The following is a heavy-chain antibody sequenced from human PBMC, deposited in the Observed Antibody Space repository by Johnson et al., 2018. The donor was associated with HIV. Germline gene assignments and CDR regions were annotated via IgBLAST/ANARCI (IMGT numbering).Heavy chain of an antibody. CDR1: GFSFSDYY. V-gene: IGHV3-11*04. CDR2: ISSSGSTI. Sequence: QVQLVESGGGLVKPGGSLRLSCAASGFSFSDYYMNWIRQAPGKGLEWVSYISSSGSTIYYADSVKGRFTISRDNAKNSLYLQMNSRRAEDTAVYYCARVEPIRRAIDAFDIWGQGTMVTVSS. CDR3: ARVEPIRRAIDAFDI. J-gene: IGHJ3*02.